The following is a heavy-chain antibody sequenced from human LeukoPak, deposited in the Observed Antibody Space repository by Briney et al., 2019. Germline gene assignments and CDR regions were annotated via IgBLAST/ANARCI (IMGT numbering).Heavy chain of an antibody. CDR3: ARVHYDILTGYYPSYYYYGMDV. CDR1: GGSISSYY. Sequence: SETLSPTCTVSGGSISSYYWSWIRQPPGKGLEWIGYIYYSGSTNYNPSLKSRVTISVDTSKNQFSLKLSSVTAADTAVYYCARVHYDILTGYYPSYYYYGMDVWGQGTTVTVSS. V-gene: IGHV4-59*01. CDR2: IYYSGST. D-gene: IGHD3-9*01. J-gene: IGHJ6*02.